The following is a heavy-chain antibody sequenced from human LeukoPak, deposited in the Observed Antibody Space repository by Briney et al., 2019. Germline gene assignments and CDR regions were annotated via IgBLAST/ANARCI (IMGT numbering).Heavy chain of an antibody. CDR1: GYTFDDYG. Sequence: PGGSLRLSCAASGYTFDDYGMSWLHQAPGKGLEWVSDINWSGDSTRYPDSVKGRFTISRDNTKNSLYLRMNSLRAEDTAVYYCARDLRCSSTSCSSSWGQGTLVTVSS. CDR2: INWSGDST. V-gene: IGHV3-20*04. D-gene: IGHD2-2*01. J-gene: IGHJ4*02. CDR3: ARDLRCSSTSCSSS.